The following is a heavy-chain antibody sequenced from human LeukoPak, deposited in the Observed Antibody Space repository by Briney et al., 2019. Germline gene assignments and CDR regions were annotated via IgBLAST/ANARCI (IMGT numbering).Heavy chain of an antibody. CDR2: IIPILGIA. J-gene: IGHJ4*02. D-gene: IGHD6-19*01. CDR1: GGTFSSYA. Sequence: GASVKVSCKASGGTFSSYAISWVRQAPGQGLEWMGRIIPILGIANYAQKFQGRVTITADKSTSTAYMELSSLRSEDTAVYYCARVRAVAGKAAYYFDYWGQGTLVTVSS. CDR3: ARVRAVAGKAAYYFDY. V-gene: IGHV1-69*04.